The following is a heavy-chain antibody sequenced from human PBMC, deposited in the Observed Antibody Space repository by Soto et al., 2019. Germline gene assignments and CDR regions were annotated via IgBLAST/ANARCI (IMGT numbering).Heavy chain of an antibody. Sequence: EFQLVESGGGLLQPGGSLRLSCAASGFTFSTYNMVWVRQAPGKGLEWLSYIPSTSIPIYYANSVKGRFTISRDNAKNSLYLQMNSLRAEDTAVYSCARYYDSSGPDLWGRGTLVTVSP. J-gene: IGHJ2*01. CDR3: ARYYDSSGPDL. CDR1: GFTFSTYN. CDR2: IPSTSIPI. D-gene: IGHD3-22*01. V-gene: IGHV3-48*01.